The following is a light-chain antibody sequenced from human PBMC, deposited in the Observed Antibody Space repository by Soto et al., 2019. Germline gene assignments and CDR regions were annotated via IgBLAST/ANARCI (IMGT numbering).Light chain of an antibody. J-gene: IGKJ1*01. CDR3: QQYENYWT. Sequence: IKMTQSPYTLCAFVVDGLTLTARARHSISYRLTWYQQKPGKAPKLLIYDASSLESGVPSRFSGSGSGTEFTLTISSLQPDDFAAYYCQQYENYWTFCQGAKVDI. V-gene: IGKV1-5*01. CDR2: DAS. CDR1: HSISYR.